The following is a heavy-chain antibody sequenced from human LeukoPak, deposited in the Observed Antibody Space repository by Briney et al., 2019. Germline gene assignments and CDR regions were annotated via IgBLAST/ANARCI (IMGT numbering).Heavy chain of an antibody. V-gene: IGHV3-11*06. CDR3: ARDFRGVWPGIAVARWGYYFDY. J-gene: IGHJ4*02. D-gene: IGHD6-19*01. CDR2: ISSSSSYT. Sequence: GGSLRLSCAASGFTFSDYYMSWIRQAPGKGLEGVSYISSSSSYTNYADSVKGRFTISRDNAKNSLYLQMNSLRAEDTAVYYCARDFRGVWPGIAVARWGYYFDYWGQGTLVTVSS. CDR1: GFTFSDYY.